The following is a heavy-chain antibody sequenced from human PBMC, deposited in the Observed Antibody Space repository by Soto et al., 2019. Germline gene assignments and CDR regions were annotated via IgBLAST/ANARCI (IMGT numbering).Heavy chain of an antibody. Sequence: SETVALTCMVSGESISSSSYYWGWIRQPPGKGLEWIGSIYYSGLTYYNPSFKSRVTISIDTSKNQFSLKLSSVTATDTAVYYCAILWTTVLPPGYTVHRGQAALVSLST. D-gene: IGHD4-17*01. CDR1: GESISSSSYY. CDR3: AILWTTVLPPGYTVH. CDR2: IYYSGLT. V-gene: IGHV4-39*01. J-gene: IGHJ4*02.